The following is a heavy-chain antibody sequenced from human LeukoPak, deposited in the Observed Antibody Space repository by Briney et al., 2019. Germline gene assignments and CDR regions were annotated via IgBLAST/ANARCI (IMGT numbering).Heavy chain of an antibody. V-gene: IGHV3-15*01. J-gene: IGHJ3*02. D-gene: IGHD7-27*01. CDR2: IISKTDGRTT. Sequence: PGGSLRLSCAASGFTFSNAWMSWVRQAPGKGLEWVGRIISKTDGRTTDYAAPVNGRFTISRDDSKNTLYLQMNSLRAEDTAVYYCAKCPGDEPGAFDIWGQGTMVTVSS. CDR1: GFTFSNAW. CDR3: AKCPGDEPGAFDI.